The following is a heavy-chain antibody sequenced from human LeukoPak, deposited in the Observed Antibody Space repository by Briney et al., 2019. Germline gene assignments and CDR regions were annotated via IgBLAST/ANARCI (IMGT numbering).Heavy chain of an antibody. CDR2: IYTSGST. Sequence: PSETLSLTCTVSGGSISSSSYYWGWLRQPPGKGLELIGRIYTSGSTNYNPSLKSRVTMSVDTSKNQFSLKLSSVTAADTAVYYCARDIALDPATGYQLLNDAFDIWGQGTMVTVSS. CDR3: ARDIALDPATGYQLLNDAFDI. CDR1: GGSISSSSYY. J-gene: IGHJ3*02. V-gene: IGHV4-39*07. D-gene: IGHD2-2*01.